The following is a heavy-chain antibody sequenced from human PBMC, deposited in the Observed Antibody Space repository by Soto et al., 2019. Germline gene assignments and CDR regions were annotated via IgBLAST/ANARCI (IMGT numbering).Heavy chain of an antibody. J-gene: IGHJ5*02. V-gene: IGHV3-48*01. CDR1: GFTFSSYS. CDR2: ISSSSSTI. D-gene: IGHD3-10*01. Sequence: GGSLRLSCAASGFTFSSYSMNWVRQAPGKGLEWVSYISSSSSTIYYADSVKGRFTISRDNAKNSLYLQMNGLRAEDTAVYYCASGITMVRGGMAWGQGTLVTVSS. CDR3: ASGITMVRGGMA.